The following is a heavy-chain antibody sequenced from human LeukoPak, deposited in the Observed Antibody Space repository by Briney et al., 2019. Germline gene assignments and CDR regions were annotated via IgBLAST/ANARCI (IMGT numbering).Heavy chain of an antibody. D-gene: IGHD6-19*01. CDR2: ISSNGGST. CDR1: GFTFSSYA. J-gene: IGHJ3*02. V-gene: IGHV3-64D*06. CDR3: VTRGGNIAVAGTGAFDI. Sequence: GGSLRLSCSASGFTFSSYAMHWVRQAPGKGLEYVSAISSNGGSTYYADSVKGRFTISRDNSKNTLYLQMSSLRAEDTAVYYCVTRGGNIAVAGTGAFDIWGQGTMVAVSS.